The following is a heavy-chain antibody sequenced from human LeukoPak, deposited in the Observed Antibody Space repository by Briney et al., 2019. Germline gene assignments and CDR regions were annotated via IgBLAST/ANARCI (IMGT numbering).Heavy chain of an antibody. CDR1: GFTFSSYA. V-gene: IGHV3-23*01. J-gene: IGHJ4*02. Sequence: QTGGSLRLSCAASGFTFSSYAMGWVRQAPGKGLEWVSAISGSGGSTYYADSVKGRFTISRDNPKNTLYLQMNSLRAEDTAVYYCAKDVLMHYYDSSGYCLGFDYWGQGTLVTVSS. CDR2: ISGSGGST. CDR3: AKDVLMHYYDSSGYCLGFDY. D-gene: IGHD3-22*01.